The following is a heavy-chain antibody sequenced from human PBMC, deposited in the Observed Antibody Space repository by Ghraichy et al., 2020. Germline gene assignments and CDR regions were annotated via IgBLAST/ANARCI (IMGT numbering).Heavy chain of an antibody. Sequence: GSLRLPCTVSRGSVSSGSYHWSWVRQPPGKGLEWIGYIYYRGSTSYNPSLKSRVSISVDTSKNQFSLKLSSVTAADTAVYYCARATNPIYYSSYSLDVWGQGTTVTVSS. CDR2: IYYRGST. CDR3: ARATNPIYYSSYSLDV. V-gene: IGHV4-61*01. D-gene: IGHD2-8*01. CDR1: RGSVSSGSYH. J-gene: IGHJ6*02.